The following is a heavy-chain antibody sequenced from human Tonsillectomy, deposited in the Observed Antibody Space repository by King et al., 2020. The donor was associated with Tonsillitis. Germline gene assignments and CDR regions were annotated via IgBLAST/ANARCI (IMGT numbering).Heavy chain of an antibody. J-gene: IGHJ4*02. CDR2: ISYSGST. V-gene: IGHV4-31*03. CDR1: GGSISTGGYY. CDR3: ASDWGNYGGNS. D-gene: IGHD4-23*01. Sequence: VQLQESGPGLVKPSQTLSLTCTVSGGSISTGGYYWNWIRQPPGKGLAWIGHISYSGSTYYNPSLKSRLTISADTSKNQFSLKLSSVTAADTAVYYCASDWGNYGGNSWGQGTLVTVSS.